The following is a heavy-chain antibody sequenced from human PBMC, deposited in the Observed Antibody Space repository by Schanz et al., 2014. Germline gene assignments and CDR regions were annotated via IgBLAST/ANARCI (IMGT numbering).Heavy chain of an antibody. V-gene: IGHV1-18*01. CDR3: VRDAGWAFGDYHDMDV. J-gene: IGHJ6*02. D-gene: IGHD3-10*01. CDR1: GYTFTSYG. Sequence: QGQLVQSGAEVKKPGASVKVSCKASGYTFTSYGITWVRQAPGQGLEWMGWISVYHGHANYAEKVHGRVTMTTDTSTSTAYMELRSLISDDTAVYYCVRDAGWAFGDYHDMDVWGRGTSXTVSS. CDR2: ISVYHGHA.